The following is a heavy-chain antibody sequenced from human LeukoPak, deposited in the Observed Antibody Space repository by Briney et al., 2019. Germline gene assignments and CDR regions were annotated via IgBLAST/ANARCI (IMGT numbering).Heavy chain of an antibody. CDR2: IYPRDGST. J-gene: IGHJ4*02. D-gene: IGHD7-27*01. V-gene: IGHV1-46*01. CDR3: ARAPRNWGFDY. Sequence: ASVKVSCKASGYTFTNYAMCWVRQAPGQGLEWMGMIYPRDGSTSYAQKFQGRVTMTRDTSISTAYMDLSSLRSEDTVVYYCARAPRNWGFDYWGQGTLVTVSS. CDR1: GYTFTNYA.